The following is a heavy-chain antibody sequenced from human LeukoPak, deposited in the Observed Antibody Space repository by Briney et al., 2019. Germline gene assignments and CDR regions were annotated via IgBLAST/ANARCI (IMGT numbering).Heavy chain of an antibody. CDR2: IKHSGST. CDR1: GGSFRGYY. D-gene: IGHD3-22*01. Sequence: SETLSLTCSVYGGSFRGYYWRWIPEPPEKRPEWIVEIKHSGSTNYNPYLQSRVTISVVTSKNQFSLKLRSVTAADTAVYYCAAAPSYDSSGYPDAFDIWGQGTMVTVSS. V-gene: IGHV4-34*01. CDR3: AAAPSYDSSGYPDAFDI. J-gene: IGHJ3*02.